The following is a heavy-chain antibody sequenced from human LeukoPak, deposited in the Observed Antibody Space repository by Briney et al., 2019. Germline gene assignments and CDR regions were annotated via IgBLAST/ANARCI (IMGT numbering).Heavy chain of an antibody. CDR3: ARVSWGGSFFDY. CDR1: GFTFSDYW. D-gene: IGHD1-26*01. Sequence: GGSLRLSCVASGFTFSDYWMSWVRQAPGKGLECVANIRQDGSEKHHLDSVKGRFTISRDNGENSLFLQMNSLRAEDTAVYYCARVSWGGSFFDYWGWGILVTVSS. V-gene: IGHV3-7*01. CDR2: IRQDGSEK. J-gene: IGHJ4*02.